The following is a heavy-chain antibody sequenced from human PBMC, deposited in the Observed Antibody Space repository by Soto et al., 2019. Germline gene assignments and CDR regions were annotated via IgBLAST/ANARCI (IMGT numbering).Heavy chain of an antibody. D-gene: IGHD3-9*01. CDR3: ARIPGGNGYYNDY. CDR2: IDWDDDK. J-gene: IGHJ4*02. Sequence: SGPTLVNPTQTLTLTCTFSGFSLSTSGVRVSWIRQPPGKALEWLARIDWDDDKFYSTSLKTRLTISKDTSKNQVVLTMTNMDPMDTATYYCARIPGGNGYYNDYWGQGTLVTVSS. V-gene: IGHV2-70*04. CDR1: GFSLSTSGVR.